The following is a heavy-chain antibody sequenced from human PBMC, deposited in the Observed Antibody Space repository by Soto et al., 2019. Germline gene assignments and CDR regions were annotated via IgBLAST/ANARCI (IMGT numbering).Heavy chain of an antibody. CDR1: GFTFSTYG. CDR2: IRSSGNSI. J-gene: IGHJ2*01. Sequence: EVHLVESGGDLVQPGGSLRLSCAASGFTFSTYGMSWVRQAPGKGLEWVSYIRSSGNSIYYADSVKGRFTISRDNAKNSLYLQMNTLRVEDTAVYFCARDDYCDFEVGESWFFDLWGRGTLVTVSS. V-gene: IGHV3-48*01. D-gene: IGHD4-17*01. CDR3: ARDDYCDFEVGESWFFDL.